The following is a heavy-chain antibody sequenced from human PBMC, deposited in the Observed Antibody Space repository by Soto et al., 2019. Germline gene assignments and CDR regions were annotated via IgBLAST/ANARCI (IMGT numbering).Heavy chain of an antibody. V-gene: IGHV5-51*01. CDR1: GYNFTSYW. J-gene: IGHJ6*02. D-gene: IGHD3-3*01. CDR2: IYPGDSDT. Sequence: GESLKISCKGSGYNFTSYWIGLVRQMPGKGLEWMGIIYPGDSDTRYSPSFQGQVTISADKSISTAYLQWSILKASDTAMYYCARNYDFWSGWKYGMDVWGQGTTVTVSS. CDR3: ARNYDFWSGWKYGMDV.